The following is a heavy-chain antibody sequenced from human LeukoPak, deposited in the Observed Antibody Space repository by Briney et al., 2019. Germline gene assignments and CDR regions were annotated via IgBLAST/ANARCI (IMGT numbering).Heavy chain of an antibody. D-gene: IGHD3-22*01. Sequence: SETLSLTCTVSGGSISSYYWSWIRQPPGKGLEWIGYIYYSGSTNYNPSLKSRVTISVDTSKNQFSLKLSSVTAADTAVYYCARDSYYYDSSGYYPGWFDPWGQGTLVTVSS. CDR2: IYYSGST. CDR1: GGSISSYY. J-gene: IGHJ5*02. V-gene: IGHV4-59*01. CDR3: ARDSYYYDSSGYYPGWFDP.